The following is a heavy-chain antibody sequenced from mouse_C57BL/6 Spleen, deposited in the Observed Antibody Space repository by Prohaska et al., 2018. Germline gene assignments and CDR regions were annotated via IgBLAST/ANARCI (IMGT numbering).Heavy chain of an antibody. V-gene: IGHV1-26*01. D-gene: IGHD2-14*01. CDR1: GYTFTDYY. Sequence: EVQLQQSGPELVKPGASVKISCKASGYTFTDYYMNWVKQSHGKSLEWIGDITPNNGGTSYNQNIKGKDTWTVDKSTSTAYMELGSLTSEDSAVYYGARRGNYVDYWGQGTTLTVSS. J-gene: IGHJ2*01. CDR3: ARRGNYVDY. CDR2: ITPNNGGT.